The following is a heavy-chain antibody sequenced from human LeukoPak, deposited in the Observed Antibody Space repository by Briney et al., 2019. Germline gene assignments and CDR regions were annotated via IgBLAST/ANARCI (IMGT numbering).Heavy chain of an antibody. CDR3: GRRQEGATVLYFQH. Sequence: GGSLRLSCAASGFTFSSYAMHWVRQAPGKGLEWVAVISYDGSNKYYADSVKGRFTISRDNSKNTLYLQMNSLRTEDTALYYCGRRQEGATVLYFQHWGPGTLVTVSS. J-gene: IGHJ1*01. CDR2: ISYDGSNK. V-gene: IGHV3-30*04. CDR1: GFTFSSYA. D-gene: IGHD4-17*01.